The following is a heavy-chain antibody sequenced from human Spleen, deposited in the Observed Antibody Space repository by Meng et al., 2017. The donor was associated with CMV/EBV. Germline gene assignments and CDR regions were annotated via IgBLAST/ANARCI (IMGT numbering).Heavy chain of an antibody. J-gene: IGHJ6*02. CDR2: ISGSGDTT. D-gene: IGHD3-3*01. Sequence: GGSLRLSCEASGFRFSSHEINWVRQAPGKGLEWVAYISGSGDTTHHADSVKGRFTISRDNAKNSLYLQMNSLRTEDTAIYYCARESGPMGGNFYYGLDVWGQGTTVTVSS. V-gene: IGHV3-48*03. CDR3: ARESGPMGGNFYYGLDV. CDR1: GFRFSSHE.